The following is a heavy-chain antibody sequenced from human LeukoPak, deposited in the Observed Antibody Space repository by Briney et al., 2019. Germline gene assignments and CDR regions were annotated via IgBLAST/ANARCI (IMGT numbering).Heavy chain of an antibody. CDR3: ARTGIAAAGTPFDY. Sequence: PSETLSLTCTVSGGSICSSSYYWGWIRQPPGKGLEWIGEINHSGSTNYNPSLKSRVTISVDTSKNQFSLKLSSVTAADTAVYYCARTGIAAAGTPFDYWGQGTLVTVSS. CDR2: INHSGST. CDR1: GGSICSSSYY. D-gene: IGHD6-13*01. V-gene: IGHV4-39*07. J-gene: IGHJ4*02.